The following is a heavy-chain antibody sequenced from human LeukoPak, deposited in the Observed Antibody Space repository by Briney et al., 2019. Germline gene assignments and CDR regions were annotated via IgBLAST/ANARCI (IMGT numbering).Heavy chain of an antibody. J-gene: IGHJ6*02. Sequence: ASVKVSCKVSGYTLTELSMQWVRQAPGKGLEWMGGFDPEDGETIYAQKFQGRVTMTEDTSTDTAYMELSSLRSEDTAVYYCATDPVYGSGRSPNYYYYGMDVWGQGTTVTVSS. V-gene: IGHV1-24*01. CDR1: GYTLTELS. CDR2: FDPEDGET. CDR3: ATDPVYGSGRSPNYYYYGMDV. D-gene: IGHD3-10*01.